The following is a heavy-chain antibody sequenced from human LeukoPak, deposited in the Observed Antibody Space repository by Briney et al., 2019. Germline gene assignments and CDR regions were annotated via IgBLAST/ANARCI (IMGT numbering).Heavy chain of an antibody. D-gene: IGHD3-16*01. CDR1: GLSFSTYG. J-gene: IGHJ4*02. Sequence: GGSLRLSCAASGLSFSTYGMHWARQAPGRGLEWLAYIRSDGSATYYTDSVKGRFTISRDNSRNTLYLQMNSLRPEDMAVYYCAKDHMWGFDYWGQGTLVTVSS. CDR3: AKDHMWGFDY. V-gene: IGHV3-30*02. CDR2: IRSDGSAT.